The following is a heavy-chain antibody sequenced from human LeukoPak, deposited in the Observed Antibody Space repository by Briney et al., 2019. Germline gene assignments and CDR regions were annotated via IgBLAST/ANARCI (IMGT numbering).Heavy chain of an antibody. J-gene: IGHJ6*03. CDR2: MNPNSGNT. CDR3: AREGFVAGIAVDEAESYYYYYYMDV. D-gene: IGHD6-19*01. Sequence: GASVKVSCKASVYTFTSYDINWVREATGQGREWRGWMNPNSGNTGYAQKFQGRVTMTRNTAIRTAYMELSSLRSEDTAVYYCAREGFVAGIAVDEAESYYYYYYMDVWGKGTTVTISS. CDR1: VYTFTSYD. V-gene: IGHV1-8*02.